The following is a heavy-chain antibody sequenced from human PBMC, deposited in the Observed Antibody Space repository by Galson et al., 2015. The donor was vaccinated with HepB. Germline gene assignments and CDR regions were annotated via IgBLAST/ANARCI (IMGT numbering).Heavy chain of an antibody. V-gene: IGHV3-7*01. J-gene: IGHJ4*01. CDR1: GFTFSSYW. CDR2: IKEDGSER. Sequence: SLRLSCASSGFTFSSYWMTWVRQAPGKGLEWVANIKEDGSERNYVDSVKGRFTISRDNAKNSVYLQMNSLRVEDTGIYYCANKAAVPDGWLYLDYWGHGALVTVSS. CDR3: ANKAAVPDGWLYLDY. D-gene: IGHD2-2*01.